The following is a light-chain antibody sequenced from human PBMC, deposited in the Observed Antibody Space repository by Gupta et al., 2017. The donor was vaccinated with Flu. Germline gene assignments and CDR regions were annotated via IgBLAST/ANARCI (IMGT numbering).Light chain of an antibody. CDR2: DAS. V-gene: IGKV1-33*01. J-gene: IGKJ3*01. Sequence: QSPSSLSASVGDRVNITCQSTQDISNYLNWYQQKPGKAPKLRLYDASNLETGVPSRFSGSXSGPDFTFTISRLQPEDIATYYCQQYDNLPRFGXGTKVDIK. CDR3: QQYDNLPR. CDR1: QDISNY.